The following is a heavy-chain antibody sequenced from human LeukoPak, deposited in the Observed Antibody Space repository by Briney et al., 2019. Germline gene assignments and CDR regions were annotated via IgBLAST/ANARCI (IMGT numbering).Heavy chain of an antibody. V-gene: IGHV1-46*01. J-gene: IGHJ4*02. CDR2: INPSGGST. CDR3: ARVRYPYDSSGYSNLFDY. D-gene: IGHD3-22*01. Sequence: ASVKVSCKASGYTFTSYYMHWVRQAPGQGLEWMGIINPSGGSTSYAQKFQGRVTMTRDMSTSTVYMELSSLRSEDTAVYYCARVRYPYDSSGYSNLFDYWGQGTLVTVSS. CDR1: GYTFTSYY.